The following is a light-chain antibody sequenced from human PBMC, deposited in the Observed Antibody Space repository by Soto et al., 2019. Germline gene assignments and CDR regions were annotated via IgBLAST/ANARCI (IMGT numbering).Light chain of an antibody. V-gene: IGLV2-14*01. CDR3: CSYAGSYTYV. CDR2: EVS. J-gene: IGLJ1*01. CDR1: SSDVGDYNY. Sequence: QSALTQPASVSGSPGQSITISCTGTSSDVGDYNYVSWYQQHPGKAPKLMIYEVSNRPSGVSNRFSGSKSGNTASLTISGLQAEDEADYYCCSYAGSYTYVFGTGTKLTVL.